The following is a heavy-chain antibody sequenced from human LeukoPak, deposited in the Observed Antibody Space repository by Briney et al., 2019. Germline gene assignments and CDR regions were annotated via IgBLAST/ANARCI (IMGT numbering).Heavy chain of an antibody. CDR2: ISYDGSNK. CDR3: ASGYCSGGSCCPGY. Sequence: GRSLRLSCAASGFTFSSYAMHWVRQAPGKGLGWVAVISYDGSNKYYADSVKGRFTISRDNSKNTLYLQMNSLRAEDTAVYYCASGYCSGGSCCPGYWGQGTLVTVSS. CDR1: GFTFSSYA. J-gene: IGHJ4*02. V-gene: IGHV3-30*04. D-gene: IGHD2-15*01.